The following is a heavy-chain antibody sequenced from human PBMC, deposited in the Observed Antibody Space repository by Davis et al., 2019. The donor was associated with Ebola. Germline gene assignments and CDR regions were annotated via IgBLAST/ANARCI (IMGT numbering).Heavy chain of an antibody. V-gene: IGHV3-7*01. CDR2: IKQDGSEK. J-gene: IGHJ2*01. CDR1: GFTFSGYW. Sequence: GESLKISCAASGFTFSGYWMSWVRQAPGKGLEWVANIKQDGSEKYYVDSVKGRFTISRDNSKNTLYLQMSSLRAEDTAVYYCARDLPGGDWYFDLWGRGTLVTVSS. CDR3: ARDLPGGDWYFDL. D-gene: IGHD1-14*01.